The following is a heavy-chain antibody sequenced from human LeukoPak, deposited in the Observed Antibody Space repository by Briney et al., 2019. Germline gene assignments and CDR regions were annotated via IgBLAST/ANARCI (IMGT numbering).Heavy chain of an antibody. CDR2: IKQDGSEK. J-gene: IGHJ4*02. CDR1: GFTFSSYW. Sequence: GGSLRLSCAASGFTFSSYWMSWVRQAPGKGLVWVANIKQDGSEKYYVDSVKGRFTISRDNAKNSLYLQMNSLRAEDTAVYYCARVPNRRITIFGVVIKAPPGDYWGQGTLVTVSS. D-gene: IGHD3-3*01. CDR3: ARVPNRRITIFGVVIKAPPGDY. V-gene: IGHV3-7*01.